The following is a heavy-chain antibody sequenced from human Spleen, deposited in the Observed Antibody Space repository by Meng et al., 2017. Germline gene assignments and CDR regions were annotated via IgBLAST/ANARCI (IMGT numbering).Heavy chain of an antibody. CDR1: GFNVSNNY. J-gene: IGHJ1*01. D-gene: IGHD4-17*01. CDR2: IYSGGST. Sequence: GESLKISCAASGFNVSNNYVSWVRQAPEKGLEWVSVIYSGGSTYYADSVKGRFTISRDNSKNTLFLQMNSLRAEDTAIYYCARVFANGDYGAFVKYFHHWGQGTLVTVSS. CDR3: ARVFANGDYGAFVKYFHH. V-gene: IGHV3-53*05.